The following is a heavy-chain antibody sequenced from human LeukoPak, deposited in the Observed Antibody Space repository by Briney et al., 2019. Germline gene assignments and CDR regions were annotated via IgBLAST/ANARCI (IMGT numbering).Heavy chain of an antibody. CDR2: IYYSGGT. V-gene: IGHV4-59*01. CDR3: ARWHPYLYYFDY. CDR1: GGSISSYY. J-gene: IGHJ4*02. D-gene: IGHD2-2*01. Sequence: PSETLSLTCTVSGGSISSYYWSWIRQPPGKGLEWIGYIYYSGGTNYNPSLKSRVTISVDTSKNQFSLKLSSVTAADTAVYYCARWHPYLYYFDYWGQGTLVTVSS.